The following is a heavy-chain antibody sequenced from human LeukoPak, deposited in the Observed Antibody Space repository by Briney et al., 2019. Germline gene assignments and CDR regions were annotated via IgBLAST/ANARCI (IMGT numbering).Heavy chain of an antibody. D-gene: IGHD3-22*01. Sequence: ASVKVSCKASGYTFTSYGISWVRQGPGQGLEWMGWISAYNGNTNYAQKLQGRVTMTTDTSTSTAYMELRSLRSDDTAVYYCARDTGITMIVVVITGSVNYYYGMDVWGQGTTVTVSS. V-gene: IGHV1-18*01. CDR2: ISAYNGNT. J-gene: IGHJ6*02. CDR1: GYTFTSYG. CDR3: ARDTGITMIVVVITGSVNYYYGMDV.